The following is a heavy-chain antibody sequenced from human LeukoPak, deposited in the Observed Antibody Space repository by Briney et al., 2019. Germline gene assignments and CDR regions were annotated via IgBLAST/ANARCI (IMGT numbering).Heavy chain of an antibody. CDR1: GVSFSGYY. CDR2: INHSGST. Sequence: SETLSLTCAVYGVSFSGYYWSWIRQPPGKGLEWIGEINHSGSTNYNPSLKSRVTISVDTSKNQFSLKLSSVTAADTAVYYCARVAFVAIDYWGQGTLVTVSS. J-gene: IGHJ4*02. CDR3: ARVAFVAIDY. V-gene: IGHV4-34*01. D-gene: IGHD2-21*01.